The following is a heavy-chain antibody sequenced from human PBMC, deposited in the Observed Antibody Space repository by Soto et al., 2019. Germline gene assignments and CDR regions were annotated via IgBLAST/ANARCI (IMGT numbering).Heavy chain of an antibody. D-gene: IGHD3-16*02. CDR3: ARNDWGSYHQIDP. J-gene: IGHJ5*02. V-gene: IGHV4-38-2*01. CDR1: GYQIRAVYY. Sequence: SETLSLTCAVSGYQIRAVYYWGSIRQPPGKGLEWIGTFYHGGRTYFNSSLKSRVTISVDTSKNQFSLKLSSVTAADTAVSYCARNDWGSYHQIDPWGQG. CDR2: FYHGGRT.